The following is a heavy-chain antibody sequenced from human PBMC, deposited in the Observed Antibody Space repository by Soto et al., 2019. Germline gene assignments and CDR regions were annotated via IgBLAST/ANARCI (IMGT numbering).Heavy chain of an antibody. D-gene: IGHD6-19*01. CDR3: ARGIVLAGKVHFDY. CDR2: ISAYNGNT. V-gene: IGHV1-18*01. Sequence: ASVTVSCTPCRYTFPSYCIIWLRQAPGQGLEWMGWISAYNGNTNYAQKLQTRVTLTTDTSTSTAYMALRSLRFDDPAAYSCARGIVLAGKVHFDYWGQGTLVTVSS. J-gene: IGHJ4*02. CDR1: RYTFPSYC.